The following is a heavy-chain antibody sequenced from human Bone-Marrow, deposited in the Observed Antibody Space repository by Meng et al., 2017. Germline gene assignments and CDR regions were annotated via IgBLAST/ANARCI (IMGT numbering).Heavy chain of an antibody. Sequence: SCTVSGGSISSGGYYWSWIRQHPGKGLEWIGYIYYSGSTYYNPSLKSRVTISVDTSKNQFSLKLSSVTAADTAVYYCAREAGDSSGYYRGTYNWFDPWGQGTLVTVSS. J-gene: IGHJ5*02. CDR3: AREAGDSSGYYRGTYNWFDP. D-gene: IGHD3-22*01. CDR1: GGSISSGGYY. V-gene: IGHV4-31*02. CDR2: IYYSGST.